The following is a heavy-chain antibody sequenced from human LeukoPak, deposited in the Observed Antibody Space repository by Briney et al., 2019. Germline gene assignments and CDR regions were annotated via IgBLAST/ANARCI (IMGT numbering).Heavy chain of an antibody. V-gene: IGHV4-34*01. Sequence: RPSETLSLTCAVYGGSFSGYYWSWIRQPPGKGLEWIGEINHSGSTNYNPSLKSRVTISVDTSKNQFSLKLSSVTAADTAVYYCPREYSSGWLDYWGQGTLVTVSS. CDR3: PREYSSGWLDY. D-gene: IGHD6-19*01. J-gene: IGHJ4*02. CDR2: INHSGST. CDR1: GGSFSGYY.